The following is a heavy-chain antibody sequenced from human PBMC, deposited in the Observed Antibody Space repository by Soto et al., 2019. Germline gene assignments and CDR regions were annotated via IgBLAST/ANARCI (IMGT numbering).Heavy chain of an antibody. Sequence: QVQLVESGGGVVQPGRSLRLSCAASGFTFSSYVMHWVRQAPGKGLEWVAVVSNDGSNKDYADSVKGRFTISRDNCKNTLYLQMNSLRAEDTAVYYCAKVLVTYTSGWYHPHFDYWGQGTLVTVSS. CDR3: AKVLVTYTSGWYHPHFDY. V-gene: IGHV3-30*18. J-gene: IGHJ4*02. CDR1: GFTFSSYV. D-gene: IGHD6-19*01. CDR2: VSNDGSNK.